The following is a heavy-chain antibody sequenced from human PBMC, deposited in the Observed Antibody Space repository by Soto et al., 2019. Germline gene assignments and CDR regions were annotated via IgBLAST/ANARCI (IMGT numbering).Heavy chain of an antibody. V-gene: IGHV4-4*07. J-gene: IGHJ4*02. CDR3: ARGRQAVGLEY. D-gene: IGHD1-26*01. CDR2: VYIGGET. CDR1: GDSISSDY. Sequence: SETLSLTCTVSGDSISSDYWSWIRRPAGKGLEWIGRVYIGGETNYNPSLKSRLTMSLDTSKNQFSLKLTSVTAADTAVYHCARGRQAVGLEYWGLGTLVTVSS.